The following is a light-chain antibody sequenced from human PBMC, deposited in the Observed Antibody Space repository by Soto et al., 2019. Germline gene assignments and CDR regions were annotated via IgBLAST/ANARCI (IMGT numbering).Light chain of an antibody. V-gene: IGKV1-33*01. Sequence: DIQMTQSPSSLSASVGDRGILTCQASQDINNYLNWYQQKPGKAPRLLIYDASNLETGVPSRCSGSGSGTDFTFTISSLQPEDTATYYCQQYDNLPFTFGQGTKLDIK. CDR1: QDINNY. J-gene: IGKJ2*01. CDR2: DAS. CDR3: QQYDNLPFT.